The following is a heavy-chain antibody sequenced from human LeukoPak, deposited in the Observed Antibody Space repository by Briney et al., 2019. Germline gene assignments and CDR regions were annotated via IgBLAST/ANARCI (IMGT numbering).Heavy chain of an antibody. V-gene: IGHV3-23*01. CDR2: ISGSGGST. Sequence: PGGSLRLSCAASGFTVSTYAMSWVRQAPGKGLEWVSGISGSGGSTYYADSVKGRFTFSRDDSKNTLYLQMNSLRAEDTAVYYCAKTRKILNCGDDCYRDEYWGQGTLVTVSS. CDR1: GFTVSTYA. CDR3: AKTRKILNCGDDCYRDEY. D-gene: IGHD2-21*02. J-gene: IGHJ4*02.